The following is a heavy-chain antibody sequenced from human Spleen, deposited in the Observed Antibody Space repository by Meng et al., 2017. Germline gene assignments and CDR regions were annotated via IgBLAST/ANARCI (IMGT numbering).Heavy chain of an antibody. CDR3: AKDHLPYYYDSSGYDDY. J-gene: IGHJ4*02. CDR1: GFTFSNYE. CDR2: ISGAGGDVV. V-gene: IGHV3-48*03. Sequence: GESLKISCSASGFTFSNYEMNWVRQAPGKGLEWLSYISGAGGDVVYYADSVKGRFTISRDNSKNTLYLQMNSLRAEDTAVYYCAKDHLPYYYDSSGYDDYWGQGTLVTVSS. D-gene: IGHD3-22*01.